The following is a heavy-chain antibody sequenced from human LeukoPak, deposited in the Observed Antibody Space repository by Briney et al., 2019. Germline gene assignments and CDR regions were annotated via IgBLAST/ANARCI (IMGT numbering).Heavy chain of an antibody. CDR1: GFTFSSYA. J-gene: IGHJ4*02. CDR3: AKDPGPKGYCSGGSCYSDY. D-gene: IGHD2-15*01. CDR2: ISGSGGST. Sequence: GGSLRLSCAASGFTFSSYAMSWVRQAPGKGLEWVSAISGSGGSTYYADSVKGRFTISRDNSKNTLYLQMNSLRAEDTAVYYCAKDPGPKGYCSGGSCYSDYWGQGTLVTVSS. V-gene: IGHV3-23*01.